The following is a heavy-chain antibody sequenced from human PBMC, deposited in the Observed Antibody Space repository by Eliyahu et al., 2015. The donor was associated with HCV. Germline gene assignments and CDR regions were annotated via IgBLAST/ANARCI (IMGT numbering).Heavy chain of an antibody. D-gene: IGHD3-3*01. CDR1: GIDFSDNY. J-gene: IGHJ4*02. Sequence: QVHLVESGGGLVKPGGSLRLSCEASGIDFSDNYMTWIRQAPGKGLEWVSYISGTSSTIYYADSVKGRFTISRDNAKKSLYLQMNSLRAEDTAVYFCARFYDFWSSYYIDYWGQGTLVTVSS. CDR2: ISGTSSTI. CDR3: ARFYDFWSSYYIDY. V-gene: IGHV3-11*01.